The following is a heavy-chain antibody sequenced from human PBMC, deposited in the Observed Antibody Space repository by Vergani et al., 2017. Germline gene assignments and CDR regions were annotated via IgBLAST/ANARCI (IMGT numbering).Heavy chain of an antibody. CDR1: GFTFSSYG. V-gene: IGHV3-33*06. Sequence: QVQLVESGGGVVQPGRSLRLSCAASGFTFSSYGMHWVRQAPGKGLEWVAVRWYDGSNKYYADSVKGRFTISRDNSKNTLYLQLNSLRAEDTDVYYCANDQPKQYSRSLYYDYWGQGTLVTVSS. CDR3: ANDQPKQYSRSLYYDY. CDR2: RWYDGSNK. D-gene: IGHD6-13*01. J-gene: IGHJ4*01.